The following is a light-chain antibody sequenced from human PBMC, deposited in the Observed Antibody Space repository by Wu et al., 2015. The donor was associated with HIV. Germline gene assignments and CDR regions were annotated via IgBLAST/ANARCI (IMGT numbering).Light chain of an antibody. CDR2: DAS. CDR3: QQFNNNPLT. J-gene: IGKJ2*01. CDR1: HVINSA. Sequence: AVRLTQSPSSLSASVGDRVTVTCRSSHVINSALAWYQQKPGRPPTLMIYDASLLNSGVPSRFSGSRSGTEFNLTINSLRPEDFATYYCQQFNNNPLTFGQGT. V-gene: IGKV1D-13*01.